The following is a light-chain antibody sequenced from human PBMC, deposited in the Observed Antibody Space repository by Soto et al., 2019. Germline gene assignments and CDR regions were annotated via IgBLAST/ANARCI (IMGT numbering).Light chain of an antibody. CDR3: QQRTDRPPWT. J-gene: IGKJ1*01. V-gene: IGKV3-11*01. CDR2: GAS. Sequence: EIVLTQSPGTLSLSPGERATLSCRASQGVTPAYLAWYQHKPGQAPRLLIYGASQRATGIPARFRGSGSGTDFTLSISSLEPEDFAVYYCQQRTDRPPWTFGQGTKVESK. CDR1: QGVTPAY.